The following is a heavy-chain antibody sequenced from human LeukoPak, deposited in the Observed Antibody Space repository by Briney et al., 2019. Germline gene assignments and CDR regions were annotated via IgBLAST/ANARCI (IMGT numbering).Heavy chain of an antibody. Sequence: GGSLRLSCAASGFTFSSYWMSWVRQAPGKGLEWVANIKQDGSEKYYVDSVKGRFTISRDNAKNSLDLQMNSLRVEDTAVYYCAKVAKYYYGSETYYFFEHWGQGTPVTASS. CDR2: IKQDGSEK. CDR3: AKVAKYYYGSETYYFFEH. D-gene: IGHD3-10*01. J-gene: IGHJ4*02. V-gene: IGHV3-7*01. CDR1: GFTFSSYW.